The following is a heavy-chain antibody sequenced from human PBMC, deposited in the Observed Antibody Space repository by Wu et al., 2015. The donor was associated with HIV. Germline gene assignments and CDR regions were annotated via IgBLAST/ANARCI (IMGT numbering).Heavy chain of an antibody. CDR2: FIPLFGAP. Sequence: QVQLVQSGAEVKKPGSSVKVSCKASGGNFRSYSINWVRQAPGQGLEWMGRFIPLFGAPNYAQDFQGRITITADDSTTTAHMELRTLKSDDTAVYYCARGSEVYYDRSTGYYSERSGLGLDVWGQGTTVTVSS. D-gene: IGHD3-9*01. CDR3: ARGSEVYYDRSTGYYSERSGLGLDV. CDR1: GGNFRSYS. V-gene: IGHV1-69*13. J-gene: IGHJ6*02.